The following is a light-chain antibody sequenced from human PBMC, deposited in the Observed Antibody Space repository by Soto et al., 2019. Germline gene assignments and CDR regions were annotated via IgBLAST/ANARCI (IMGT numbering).Light chain of an antibody. CDR1: QTVSSN. V-gene: IGKV3-15*01. Sequence: EIVMTQSPATLSVSPGERATLSCRASQTVSSNLAWYQQKPGQAPRLLIHGASTRATGVPARFSGSGSGTEFTHTLTSLQSEDFAVYYCQQYHNWPPQYTFGQGTKLQIK. CDR2: GAS. J-gene: IGKJ2*01. CDR3: QQYHNWPPQYT.